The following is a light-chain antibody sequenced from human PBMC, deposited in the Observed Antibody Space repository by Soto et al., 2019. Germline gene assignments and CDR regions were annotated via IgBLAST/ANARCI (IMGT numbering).Light chain of an antibody. V-gene: IGLV1-51*01. CDR1: SSNIGGNS. CDR2: DDN. Sequence: QSVLTQPPSVSAAPGQMVSICCSGSSSNIGGNSVSWYQQLPGTAPKLLIYDDNKRPSGIPDRFSGSKSGTSATLGITGFQTGDEADYYCGSWDSSLSAYVFGTGTRSPS. CDR3: GSWDSSLSAYV. J-gene: IGLJ1*01.